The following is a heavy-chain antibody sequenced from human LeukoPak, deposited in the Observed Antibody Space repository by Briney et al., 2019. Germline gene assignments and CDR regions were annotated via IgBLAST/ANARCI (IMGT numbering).Heavy chain of an antibody. V-gene: IGHV4-38-2*02. Sequence: SETLSLTCTVSGYSISSGYYWGWIRQPPGKGLEWIGSIYHSGSTYYNPSLKSRVTISVDTSKNQFSLKLSSVTAADTAVYYCARAGGVIPAAMGVWGQGTLVTVSS. D-gene: IGHD2-2*01. CDR1: GYSISSGYY. J-gene: IGHJ4*02. CDR3: ARAGGVIPAAMGV. CDR2: IYHSGST.